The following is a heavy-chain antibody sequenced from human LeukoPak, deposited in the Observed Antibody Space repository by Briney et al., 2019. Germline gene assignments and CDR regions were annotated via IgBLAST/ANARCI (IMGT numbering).Heavy chain of an antibody. J-gene: IGHJ4*02. Sequence: PSETLSLTCAVYGGSFSGYYWSWIRQPPGKGLVWIGEINHSGRTNYNPSLKSRVTISVDTSKNQFSLKLSSVTAADTAVYYCAKRKTYYDYVWGSYRYMDPFDYWGQGTPVTVSS. D-gene: IGHD3-16*02. CDR3: AKRKTYYDYVWGSYRYMDPFDY. CDR1: GGSFSGYY. CDR2: INHSGRT. V-gene: IGHV4-34*01.